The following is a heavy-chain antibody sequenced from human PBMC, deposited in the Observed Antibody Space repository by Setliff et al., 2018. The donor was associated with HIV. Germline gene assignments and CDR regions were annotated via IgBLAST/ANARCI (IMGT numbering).Heavy chain of an antibody. CDR3: AREYSSGRGLYYYYYGMDV. V-gene: IGHV3-48*04. Sequence: GGSLRLSCAASGFTFSSYSMNWVRQAPGKGLEWVSYISSSSSTIYYADSVKGRFTISRDNAKNSLYLQMNSLRAEDTAVYYCAREYSSGRGLYYYYYGMDVWGQGTTVTVSS. D-gene: IGHD6-19*01. J-gene: IGHJ6*02. CDR1: GFTFSSYS. CDR2: ISSSSSTI.